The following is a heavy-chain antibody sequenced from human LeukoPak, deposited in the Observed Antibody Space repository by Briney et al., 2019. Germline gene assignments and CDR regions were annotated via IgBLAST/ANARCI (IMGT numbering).Heavy chain of an antibody. CDR1: GFTFSSYA. V-gene: IGHV3-64*01. CDR3: AREGDYYYDTSGYYFDY. J-gene: IGHJ4*02. D-gene: IGHD3-22*01. Sequence: PGGSLRLSCAASGFTFSSYAMYWVRQAPGKGLEYVSAISTNGGSTYYANSVKGRFTISRDNSKNTLYLQMGSLRAEDMAVYYCAREGDYYYDTSGYYFDYWGQGTLVTVSS. CDR2: ISTNGGST.